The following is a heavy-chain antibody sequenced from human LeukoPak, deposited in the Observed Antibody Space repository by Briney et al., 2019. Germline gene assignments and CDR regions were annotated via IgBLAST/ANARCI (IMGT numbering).Heavy chain of an antibody. V-gene: IGHV1-18*01. CDR2: ISAYNGNT. D-gene: IGHD2-21*02. CDR3: ARGHHVVVATATWASDAFDL. Sequence: GASVKVSCKASGYTFTSYGISWVRQAPGQGLEWMGWISAYNGNTNYAQKLQGRVTMTTDTSTSTAYMELRSLRSDDTAVYYCARGHHVVVATATWASDAFDLWGQGTMVTVSS. CDR1: GYTFTSYG. J-gene: IGHJ3*01.